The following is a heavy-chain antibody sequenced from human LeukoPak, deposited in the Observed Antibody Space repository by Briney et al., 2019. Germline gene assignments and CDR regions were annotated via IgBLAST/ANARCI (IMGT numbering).Heavy chain of an antibody. CDR1: GGSISIGSYH. Sequence: SQTLSLTCSVYGGSISIGSYHWSWTRQPAGNGLEWIGRIYVRGSTNYNPSLKRRVTISADTSKHQFPLKVTSVTAADTAVYFCARLTPYGDYYFDNWGQGMSVTVS. V-gene: IGHV4-61*02. CDR3: ARLTPYGDYYFDN. D-gene: IGHD4-17*01. J-gene: IGHJ4*02. CDR2: IYVRGST.